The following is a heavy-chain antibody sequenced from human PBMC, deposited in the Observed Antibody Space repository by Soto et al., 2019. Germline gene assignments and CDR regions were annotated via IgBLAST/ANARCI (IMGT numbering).Heavy chain of an antibody. V-gene: IGHV3-23*01. D-gene: IGHD2-15*01. CDR2: ISDSGGRT. CDR1: GFTFSNYA. J-gene: IGHJ4*02. Sequence: EVQLLESGGGLGQPGGSLRLSCAASGFTFSNYAMNWVRQAPGKGLEWVSTISDSGGRTYYADSVKGRFTISRDNSRNTVYLQMTSLSAEDTAVYYGAKRDSWYWGQGTLVTVSS. CDR3: AKRDSWY.